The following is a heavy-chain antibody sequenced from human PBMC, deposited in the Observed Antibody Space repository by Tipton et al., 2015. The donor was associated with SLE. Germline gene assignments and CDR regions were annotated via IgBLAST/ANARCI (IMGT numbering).Heavy chain of an antibody. Sequence: TLSLTCTVSGGSISSSSYYWGWIRQPPGKGLEWIGSIYYSGSTYYNPSLKSRVTISVDTSMNQVSLRLGYVTAADTAVYYCARGVEYQDSWGQGALVTVSS. CDR2: IYYSGST. CDR1: GGSISSSSYY. D-gene: IGHD2/OR15-2a*01. V-gene: IGHV4-39*07. J-gene: IGHJ4*02. CDR3: ARGVEYQDS.